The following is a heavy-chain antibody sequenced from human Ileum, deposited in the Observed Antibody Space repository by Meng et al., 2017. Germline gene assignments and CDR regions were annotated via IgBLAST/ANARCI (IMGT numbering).Heavy chain of an antibody. CDR1: GASISNSTYY. V-gene: IGHV4-61*02. Sequence: SETLSLTCSVSGASISNSTYYWSWIRQPAGKGLEWIGRLYTSGVTYYNPSFESRVTISVDTSKNQFSLNLNSVTAADTAVYYCAREPGISCGDTGCFSGLYYFDFWGQGTLVTVSS. CDR3: AREPGISCGDTGCFSGLYYFDF. J-gene: IGHJ4*02. CDR2: LYTSGVT. D-gene: IGHD2-21*01.